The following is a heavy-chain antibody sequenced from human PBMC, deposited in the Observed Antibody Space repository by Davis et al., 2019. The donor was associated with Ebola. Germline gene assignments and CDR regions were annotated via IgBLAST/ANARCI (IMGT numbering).Heavy chain of an antibody. CDR1: GYTFTTFG. CDR3: ARSRYCSGGSCYAPPNY. Sequence: ASSVKVSCKASGYTFTTFGISWVRQAPGQGLEWMGGMNPYSGNTNYAQKLQGRVTVTTDTSTSTAYMELRSLRSDDTAVYYCARSRYCSGGSCYAPPNYWGQGTLVTVSS. CDR2: MNPYSGNT. J-gene: IGHJ4*02. V-gene: IGHV1-18*01. D-gene: IGHD2-15*01.